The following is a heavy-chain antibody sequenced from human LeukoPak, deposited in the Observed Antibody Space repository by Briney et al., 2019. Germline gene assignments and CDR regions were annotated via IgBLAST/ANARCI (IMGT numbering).Heavy chain of an antibody. CDR1: GFTFSSYS. V-gene: IGHV3-48*04. D-gene: IGHD6-13*01. J-gene: IGHJ4*02. CDR2: ISSSSSTI. CDR3: VRDGWIGTAAGFDY. Sequence: PGGSLRLSCAASGFTFSSYSMNWVRQAPGKGLEWVSYISSSSSTIYYADSVKGRFTISRDNAKNSLYLQMDSLRADDTAVYYCVRDGWIGTAAGFDYWGQGTLVTVSS.